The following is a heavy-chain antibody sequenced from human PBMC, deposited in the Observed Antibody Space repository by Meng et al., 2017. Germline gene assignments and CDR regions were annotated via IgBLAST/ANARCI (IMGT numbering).Heavy chain of an antibody. D-gene: IGHD5-12*01. Sequence: QGWLGGPGAEVKKPWASVKVSCKASGCTFTSYDINWVRQDTGQGLEWMGWMNPNSGNTDYAQKFQGRVNMTRNTSINTAYMELSSLRSDDTAVYCCARSNTYSGYDYGYWGQGTLVTVSS. J-gene: IGHJ4*02. CDR2: MNPNSGNT. CDR3: ARSNTYSGYDYGY. V-gene: IGHV1-8*01. CDR1: GCTFTSYD.